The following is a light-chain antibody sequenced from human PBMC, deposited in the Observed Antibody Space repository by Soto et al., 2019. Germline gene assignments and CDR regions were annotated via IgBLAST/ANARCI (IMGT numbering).Light chain of an antibody. J-gene: IGKJ4*01. CDR1: QNIERW. Sequence: DIQMTQSPSTLSASVGDRVTITCRASQNIERWLAWYQQKPGKAPKLLLYDVSSLESGVPSRFSGSGSGTDFTLTISSLQPEDFATYYCQQANSFPLTFGGGTKVEIK. V-gene: IGKV1-5*01. CDR3: QQANSFPLT. CDR2: DVS.